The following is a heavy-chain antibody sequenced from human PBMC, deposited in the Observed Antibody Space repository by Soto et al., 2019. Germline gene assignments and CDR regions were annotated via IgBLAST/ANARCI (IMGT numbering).Heavy chain of an antibody. D-gene: IGHD3-10*01. J-gene: IGHJ4*02. CDR3: AREYGSGSYYLFDY. V-gene: IGHV4-31*03. CDR1: GDSISSGGYY. Sequence: QVQLQESGPGLVKPSQTLSLTCTVSGDSISSGGYYWSWIRQHPGKGLEWIGYIYYSGSTYYNPSLKSRVNISVDTSKNQFSLKLSSVTAADTAVYYCAREYGSGSYYLFDYWGQGTLVTVSS. CDR2: IYYSGST.